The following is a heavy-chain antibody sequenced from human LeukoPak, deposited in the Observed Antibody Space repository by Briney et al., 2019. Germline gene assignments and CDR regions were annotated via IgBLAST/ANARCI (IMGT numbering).Heavy chain of an antibody. CDR3: ARYCSSTSCSSYYYYYMDV. J-gene: IGHJ6*03. Sequence: PGGSLRLSCAASGFTFSSYSMNWVRQAPGKGLEWVSSIGSSSSYIYYADSVKGRFTISRDNAKNPLYLQMNSLRAEDTAVYYCARYCSSTSCSSYYYYYMDVWGKGTTVTVSS. V-gene: IGHV3-21*01. D-gene: IGHD2-2*01. CDR1: GFTFSSYS. CDR2: IGSSSSYI.